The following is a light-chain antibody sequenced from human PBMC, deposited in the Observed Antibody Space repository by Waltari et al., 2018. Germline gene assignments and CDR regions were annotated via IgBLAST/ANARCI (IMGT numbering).Light chain of an antibody. CDR2: RNN. J-gene: IGLJ2*01. V-gene: IGLV1-47*01. Sequence: QSVLTQPPSASGTPGQRVIISCSGSISNIGANYVYWYQQLPGTAPKLLIYRNNQRTSGVPDRFSGYKYGTSASLAISGLRSEDEAHYHCAAWDDSLSGVVFGGGTKLTVL. CDR1: ISNIGANY. CDR3: AAWDDSLSGVV.